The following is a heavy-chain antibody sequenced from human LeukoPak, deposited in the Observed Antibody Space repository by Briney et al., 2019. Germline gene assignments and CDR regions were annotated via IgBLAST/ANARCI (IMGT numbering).Heavy chain of an antibody. CDR1: GFTFSSYS. Sequence: PGGSLRLSCAASGFTFSSYSMNWVRQAPGKGLEWVSSISSSSSYIYYADSVKGRFTISRDNAKNSLYLQMSSLRAEDTAVYYCARESVPAAIRGWFDPWGQGTLVTVSS. J-gene: IGHJ5*02. V-gene: IGHV3-21*01. CDR3: ARESVPAAIRGWFDP. CDR2: ISSSSSYI. D-gene: IGHD2-2*02.